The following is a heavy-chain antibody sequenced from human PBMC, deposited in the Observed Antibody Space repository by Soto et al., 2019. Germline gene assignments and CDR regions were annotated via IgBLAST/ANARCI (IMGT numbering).Heavy chain of an antibody. CDR3: ARGSRSGFDFDY. Sequence: QVQLVESGGGVVQPGRSLRLSCAASGFTFSSYGMYWVRQAPGKGLEWVAVIWYDGSNKYYADSVKGRFTISRDNSKNTLYLQMNSLRAEDTAVYYCARGSRSGFDFDYWGQGTLVTVSS. D-gene: IGHD3-3*01. CDR2: IWYDGSNK. CDR1: GFTFSSYG. J-gene: IGHJ4*02. V-gene: IGHV3-33*01.